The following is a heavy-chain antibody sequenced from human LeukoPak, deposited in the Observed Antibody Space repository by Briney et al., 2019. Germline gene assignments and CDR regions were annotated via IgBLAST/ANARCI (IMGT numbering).Heavy chain of an antibody. Sequence: SETLSLTCAVYGGSFSGYYWSWIRQPPGKGLEWIGEINHSGSTNYNPSLKSRVTISVDTSKNQFSLKLSSVTAADTAVYYCARGGDLGYCTNGVCRFDPWGQGTLVTVSS. CDR1: GGSFSGYY. D-gene: IGHD2-8*01. CDR2: INHSGST. J-gene: IGHJ5*02. V-gene: IGHV4-34*01. CDR3: ARGGDLGYCTNGVCRFDP.